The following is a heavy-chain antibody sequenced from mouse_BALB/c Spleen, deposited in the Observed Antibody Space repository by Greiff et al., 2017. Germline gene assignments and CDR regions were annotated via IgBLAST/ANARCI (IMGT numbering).Heavy chain of an antibody. J-gene: IGHJ1*01. D-gene: IGHD1-1*01. CDR1: GFNIKDTY. Sequence: EVQLQQSGAELVKPGASVKLSCTASGFNIKDTYMHWVKQRPEQGLEWIGRIDPANGNTKYDPKFQGKATITADTSSNTAYLQLSSLTSEDTAVYYCARVYYYDSSYVHFDVWGAGTTVTVSS. CDR2: IDPANGNT. V-gene: IGHV14-3*02. CDR3: ARVYYYDSSYVHFDV.